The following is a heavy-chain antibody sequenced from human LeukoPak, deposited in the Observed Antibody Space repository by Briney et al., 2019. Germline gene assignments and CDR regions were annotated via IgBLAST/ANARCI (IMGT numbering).Heavy chain of an antibody. V-gene: IGHV4-39*01. D-gene: IGHD6-6*01. CDR3: ARHIQGFGIAARRQTFDP. CDR1: GGSISSSSYY. J-gene: IGHJ5*02. Sequence: SETLSLTCTVSGGSISSSSYYWGWIRQPPGKGLERIGSIYYSGSTYYNPSLKSRVTISVDTSKNQFSLKLSSVTAADTAVYYCARHIQGFGIAARRQTFDPWGQGTLVTVSS. CDR2: IYYSGST.